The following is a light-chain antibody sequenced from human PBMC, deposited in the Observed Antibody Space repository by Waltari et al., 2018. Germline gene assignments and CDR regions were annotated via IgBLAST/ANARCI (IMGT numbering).Light chain of an antibody. CDR1: QRVSSN. J-gene: IGKJ1*01. V-gene: IGKV3D-15*01. Sequence: EIVMTQSPATLSVSPGARATLFCRARQRVSSNLAWYQQKPGQAPRLLIFGASTRANGIPARFSGSGLGTELSLTISRLEPEDFAVYFCQNHERLPATFGQGTKVEIK. CDR2: GAS. CDR3: QNHERLPAT.